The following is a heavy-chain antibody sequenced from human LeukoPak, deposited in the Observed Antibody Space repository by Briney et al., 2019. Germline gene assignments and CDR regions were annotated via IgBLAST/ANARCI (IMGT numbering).Heavy chain of an antibody. CDR3: ARWEYSGIYFPFDY. J-gene: IGHJ4*02. CDR2: ISAYNGNT. V-gene: IGHV1-18*01. D-gene: IGHD1-26*01. Sequence: ATVKVSCKASGYTFTSYGISWVRQAPGQGLEWMGWISAYNGNTNYAQKLQGRVTMTTDTSTSTAYMELRSLRSDDTAVYYCARWEYSGIYFPFDYWGQGALVTVSS. CDR1: GYTFTSYG.